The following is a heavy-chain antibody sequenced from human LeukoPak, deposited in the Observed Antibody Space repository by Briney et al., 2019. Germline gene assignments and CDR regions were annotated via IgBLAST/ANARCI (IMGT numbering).Heavy chain of an antibody. Sequence: GGSLRLSCAASGFTVTSNYMSWVRQAPGKGLEWVSVIYSDASTYYADSVKGRFTISRHNSKNTLYLQMNSLRTEDTALYYCARPNYAWRTYRGAIDVWGQGTTVTVSS. CDR2: IYSDAST. CDR1: GFTVTSNY. J-gene: IGHJ6*02. V-gene: IGHV3-53*04. D-gene: IGHD3-16*01. CDR3: ARPNYAWRTYRGAIDV.